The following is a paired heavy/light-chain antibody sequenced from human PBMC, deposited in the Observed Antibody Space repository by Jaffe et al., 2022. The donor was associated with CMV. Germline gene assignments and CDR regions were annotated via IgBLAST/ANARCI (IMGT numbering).Heavy chain of an antibody. CDR3: ARDRWATAGTRGLNWFDP. CDR2: INPNSGGT. Sequence: QVQLVQSGAEVKKPGASVKVSCKASGYTFSAYYMYWVRQAPGQGLEWMGWINPNSGGTNYAQKFQGRVTMTRDTSISTGYMELSRLRSDDTAVYYCARDRWATAGTRGLNWFDPWGQGTLVTVSS. D-gene: IGHD6-13*01. J-gene: IGHJ5*02. CDR1: GYTFSAYY. V-gene: IGHV1-2*02.
Light chain of an antibody. CDR2: DAS. J-gene: IGKJ2*01. Sequence: EIVLTQSPATLSLSPGERATLSCRASQSVSSYVAWYQQKPGRAPRLLIYDASNRAAGIPARFSGSGSGTDFTLTISSLEPEDFAVYSCQQRSDWPPRFTFGQGTKLEIK. CDR1: QSVSSY. V-gene: IGKV3-11*01. CDR3: QQRSDWPPRFT.